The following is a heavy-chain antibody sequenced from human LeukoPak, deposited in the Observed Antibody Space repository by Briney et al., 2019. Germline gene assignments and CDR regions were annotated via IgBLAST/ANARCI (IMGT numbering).Heavy chain of an antibody. J-gene: IGHJ4*02. Sequence: ASVKVSCKASGYTFTSYDXXXXXXXXXXXXXXMGWIKPNGGNTGYGVKFQGRVTMTRNTSISTAYMELSSLRSEDTAVYYCARGREDDYVLDYWGQGTLVTVSS. CDR1: GYTFTSYD. CDR2: IKPNGGNT. D-gene: IGHD3-16*01. CDR3: ARGREDDYVLDY. V-gene: IGHV1-8*01.